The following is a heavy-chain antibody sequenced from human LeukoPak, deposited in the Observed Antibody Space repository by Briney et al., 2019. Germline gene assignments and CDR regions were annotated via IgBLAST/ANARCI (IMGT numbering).Heavy chain of an antibody. V-gene: IGHV4-59*01. CDR2: IYYSGST. Sequence: PSETLSLTCTVSGGSISNYYWSWIRQPPGKGLEWIGYIYYSGSTNYNPSLKSRVTISVDTSKNRFSLKLSSVTAADTAVYYCARGRDSYDSSSFFDYWGQGTLVTVYS. CDR1: GGSISNYY. J-gene: IGHJ4*02. CDR3: ARGRDSYDSSSFFDY. D-gene: IGHD3-22*01.